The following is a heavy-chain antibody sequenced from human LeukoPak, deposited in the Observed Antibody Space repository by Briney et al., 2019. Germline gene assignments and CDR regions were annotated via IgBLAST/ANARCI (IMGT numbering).Heavy chain of an antibody. Sequence: SETLSLTCTVSGGSISSSSYYWGWIRQPPGKGLEWIGSIYYSGSTYYNPSLKSRVTISVDTSKNQFSLKLSSVTAADTAVYYCASFVVVVAATNDAFDIWGQGTMVTVSS. V-gene: IGHV4-39*07. CDR2: IYYSGST. J-gene: IGHJ3*02. CDR1: GGSISSSSYY. D-gene: IGHD2-15*01. CDR3: ASFVVVVAATNDAFDI.